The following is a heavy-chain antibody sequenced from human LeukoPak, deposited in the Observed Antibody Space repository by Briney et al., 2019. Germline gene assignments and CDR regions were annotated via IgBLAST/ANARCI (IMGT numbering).Heavy chain of an antibody. D-gene: IGHD2-15*01. CDR1: GGSISSYY. J-gene: IGHJ6*02. CDR2: IYYSGST. CDR3: ARDRCSGGSCYSTAIGMDV. Sequence: PSETLSLTCTVSGGSISSYYWSWIRQPPGKGLEWIGYIYYSGSTYYNPSLKSRVTISVDTSKNQFSLKLSSVTAADTAVYYCARDRCSGGSCYSTAIGMDVWGQGTTVTVSS. V-gene: IGHV4-59*01.